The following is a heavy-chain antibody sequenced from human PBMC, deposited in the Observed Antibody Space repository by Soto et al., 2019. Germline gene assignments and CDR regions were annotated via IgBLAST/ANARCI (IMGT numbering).Heavy chain of an antibody. Sequence: GGSLRLSCAASGFTFISYAIHLFRHAPVKGRGWVAVISYDGSNKYYADSVKGRFTISRDNSKNTLYLQMNSLRAEDTAVYYCARLPVVVGQHYYYYYGMDVWGQGTTVTVSS. D-gene: IGHD2-15*01. V-gene: IGHV3-30-3*01. CDR1: GFTFISYA. CDR3: ARLPVVVGQHYYYYYGMDV. CDR2: ISYDGSNK. J-gene: IGHJ6*02.